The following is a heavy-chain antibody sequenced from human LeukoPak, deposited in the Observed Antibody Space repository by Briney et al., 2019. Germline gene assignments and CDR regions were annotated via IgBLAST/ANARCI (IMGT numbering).Heavy chain of an antibody. D-gene: IGHD5-18*01. CDR3: ARGSYGYDY. CDR2: INSDGSST. CDR1: GFTFSSYW. Sequence: GSLRLSCAASGFTFSSYWMHWVRQGPGKGLVWVSRINSDGSSTTYADSVKGRFTISRDDAKNTLYLQMNSLRAEDTAVYYCARGSYGYDYWGQGTLVTVSS. V-gene: IGHV3-74*01. J-gene: IGHJ4*02.